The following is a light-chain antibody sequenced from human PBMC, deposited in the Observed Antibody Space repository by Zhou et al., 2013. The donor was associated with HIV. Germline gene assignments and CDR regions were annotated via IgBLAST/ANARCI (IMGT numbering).Light chain of an antibody. CDR1: QSLLHSDGYNY. CDR3: MQALQTPT. J-gene: IGKJ5*01. V-gene: IGKV2-28*01. CDR2: LGS. Sequence: DIVMTQTPLSSPVTLGQPASISCRSSQSLLHSDGYNYLDWYLQKAGQSPQLLIYLGSSRASGVPDRFSGSGSGTDFTLKISRVEAEDVGVYYCMQALQTPTFGQGTRLEIK.